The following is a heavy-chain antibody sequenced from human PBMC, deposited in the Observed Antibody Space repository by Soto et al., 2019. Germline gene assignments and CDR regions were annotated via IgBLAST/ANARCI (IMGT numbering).Heavy chain of an antibody. Sequence: ESGGGVVQPGRSLRLSCAASGFTFSSYGMHWVRQAPGKGLEWVAVISYDGSNKYYADSVKGRFTISRDNSKNTLYLQMNSLRAEDTAVYYCAKDAPYGDYLGMNFDYWGQGTLVTVSS. D-gene: IGHD4-17*01. CDR3: AKDAPYGDYLGMNFDY. CDR1: GFTFSSYG. V-gene: IGHV3-30*18. CDR2: ISYDGSNK. J-gene: IGHJ4*02.